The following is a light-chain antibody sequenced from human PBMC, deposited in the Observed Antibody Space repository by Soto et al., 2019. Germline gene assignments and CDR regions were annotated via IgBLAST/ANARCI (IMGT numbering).Light chain of an antibody. Sequence: DIQMTQSPSTLSASVGDRVAITCRASQTLTGWLAWYQQKPGKAPKLLISKASNLESGVPSRFSGGGSGTDFTLTISSLQPDDFATYYCQQYSRYPLTFGGGTKVEI. V-gene: IGKV1-5*03. CDR1: QTLTGW. J-gene: IGKJ4*01. CDR2: KAS. CDR3: QQYSRYPLT.